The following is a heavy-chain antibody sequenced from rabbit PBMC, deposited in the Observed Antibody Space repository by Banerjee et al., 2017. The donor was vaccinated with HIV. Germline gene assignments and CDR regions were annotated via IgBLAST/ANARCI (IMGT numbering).Heavy chain of an antibody. J-gene: IGHJ6*01. V-gene: IGHV1S40*01. Sequence: VRQAPGKGLEWIACIYTGSSGSTYYASWAKGRFTISKTSSTTVTLQMTSLTAADTATYFCARRNAASYWSLWGPGTLVTVS. CDR3: ARRNAASYWSL. CDR2: IYTGSSGST. D-gene: IGHD8-1*01.